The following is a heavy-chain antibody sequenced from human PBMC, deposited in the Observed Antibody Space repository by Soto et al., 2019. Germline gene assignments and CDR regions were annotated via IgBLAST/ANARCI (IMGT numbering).Heavy chain of an antibody. CDR3: AKEGTSGLYYFDY. J-gene: IGHJ4*02. D-gene: IGHD6-19*01. CDR2: ISGSGDTS. CDR1: XXTXSNYA. Sequence: PGGSLRLSCAAXXXTXSNYARTXVXXXPVKGLQWVSIISGSGDTSYYADSVKGRFTISRDNSRNTLYLQMNSLRAGDSAKYYCAKEGTSGLYYFDYWGPGTLVTVS. V-gene: IGHV3-23*01.